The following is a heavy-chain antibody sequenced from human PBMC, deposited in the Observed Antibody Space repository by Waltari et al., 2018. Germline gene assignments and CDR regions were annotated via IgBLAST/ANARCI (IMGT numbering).Heavy chain of an antibody. CDR2: MNPNSGNT. V-gene: IGHV1-8*01. CDR3: ARAGLTLSYYYYMDV. J-gene: IGHJ6*03. D-gene: IGHD3-10*01. Sequence: QVQLVQSGAAVKKPGASVKVSCKASGYTFTSYDLKWVRQATGQGLAWMGWMNPNSGNTGYAQKFQGRVTMTRNTSISTAYMELSSLRSEDTAVYYCARAGLTLSYYYYMDVWGKGTTVTVSS. CDR1: GYTFTSYD.